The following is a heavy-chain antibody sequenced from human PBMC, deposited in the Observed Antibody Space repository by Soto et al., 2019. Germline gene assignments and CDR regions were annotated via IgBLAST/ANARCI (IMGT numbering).Heavy chain of an antibody. V-gene: IGHV3-64*01. D-gene: IGHD3-3*01. CDR3: ARALDFWSAYFDY. J-gene: IGHJ4*02. Sequence: HPSETLSLTCTVSGGSMNIYYWTWIRQPPGKGLEYVSAISSNGGSTYYANSVKGRFTISRDNSKNTLYLQMGSLRAEDMAVYYCARALDFWSAYFDYWGQGSLVTVSS. CDR2: ISSNGGST. CDR1: GGSMNIYY.